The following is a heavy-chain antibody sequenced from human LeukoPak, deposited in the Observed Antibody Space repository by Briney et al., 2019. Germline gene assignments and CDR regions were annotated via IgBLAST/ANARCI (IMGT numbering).Heavy chain of an antibody. J-gene: IGHJ3*02. CDR2: IYYSGST. V-gene: IGHV4-59*01. CDR1: GGSISSYY. CDR3: AREGSLGAFVS. Sequence: SETLSLTCTVSGGSISSYYWSWIRQPPGKGLEWIGYIYYSGSTNYNPSLKSRVTISVDTSKNQFSLKLSSVTAADTAVYYCAREGSLGAFVSWGQGTMVTVSS.